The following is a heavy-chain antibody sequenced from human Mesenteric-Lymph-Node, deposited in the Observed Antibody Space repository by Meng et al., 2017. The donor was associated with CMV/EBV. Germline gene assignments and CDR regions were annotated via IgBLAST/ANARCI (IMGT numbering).Heavy chain of an antibody. CDR3: ARRLKTQQHLILSAY. D-gene: IGHD6-13*01. CDR2: IFPGDCDT. CDR1: GYIFSNYW. Sequence: GESLKISCKGSGYIFSNYWIAWVRQMPGKGPEWMGIIFPGDCDTRYSPSFQGQVTISADKSISTAYLQWSSMRAWDTAMYYCARRLKTQQHLILSAYWGQGTLVTVSS. V-gene: IGHV5-51*01. J-gene: IGHJ4*02.